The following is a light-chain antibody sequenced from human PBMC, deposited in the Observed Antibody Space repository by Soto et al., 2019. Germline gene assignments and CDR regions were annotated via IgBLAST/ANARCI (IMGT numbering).Light chain of an antibody. CDR1: QSVKSSY. J-gene: IGKJ4*01. V-gene: IGKV3-20*01. CDR3: QQYGSSPLT. CDR2: GAS. Sequence: EIVLTQSPGTLSLSPGERATLSCRASQSVKSSYLAWYQQKPGQPPRLLIYGASTRATGIPDRFIGSGSATDFTLTITRMEPEDFAVFYCQQYGSSPLTFGGGSKVEI.